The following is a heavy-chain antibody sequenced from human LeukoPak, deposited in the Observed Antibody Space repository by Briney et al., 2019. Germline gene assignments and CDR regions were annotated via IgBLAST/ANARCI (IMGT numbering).Heavy chain of an antibody. V-gene: IGHV3-73*01. J-gene: IGHJ4*02. CDR3: TREVGATTYVY. CDR1: GFIFSGSA. D-gene: IGHD1-26*01. CDR2: IRSKANSYAT. Sequence: PGGSLRLSCAASGFIFSGSAMHWVRQASGKWLEWVGRIRSKANSYATAYAASVKGRFTISRDDSKNTAYLQMNSLKTEDTAVYYCTREVGATTYVYWGQGTLVTVSS.